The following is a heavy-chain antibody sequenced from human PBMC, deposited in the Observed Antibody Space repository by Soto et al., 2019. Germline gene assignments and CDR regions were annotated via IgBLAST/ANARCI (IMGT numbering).Heavy chain of an antibody. V-gene: IGHV4-39*01. D-gene: IGHD4-4*01. CDR2: IYYSGST. CDR1: GGSISNRSYY. Sequence: TLSLTCTVSGGSISNRSYYWGWIRQPPGKGLEWIGSIYYSGSTYFNPSLKSRITISVDTSNNQFFLTLSSVTAPDTAVYYCASHDYNNYGQRIDSWGQGNLVTVSS. CDR3: ASHDYNNYGQRIDS. J-gene: IGHJ4*02.